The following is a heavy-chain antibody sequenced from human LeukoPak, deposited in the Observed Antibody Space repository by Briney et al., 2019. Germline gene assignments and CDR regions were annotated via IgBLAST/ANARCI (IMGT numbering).Heavy chain of an antibody. V-gene: IGHV1-24*01. CDR1: GYPLTDLS. Sequence: ASVKVSCKVSGYPLTDLSMHWVRQAPGKGREWMGGFDLQDVETVYAQKFQGRVTMTEDTSTDTAYMELSSLMSDDTAVYYCATEPGWGSGTGAWGQGTLVTVSS. CDR2: FDLQDVET. J-gene: IGHJ4*02. CDR3: ATEPGWGSGTGA. D-gene: IGHD7-27*01.